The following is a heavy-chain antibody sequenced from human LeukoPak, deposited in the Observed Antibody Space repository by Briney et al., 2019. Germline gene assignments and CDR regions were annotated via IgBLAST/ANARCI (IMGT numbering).Heavy chain of an antibody. CDR2: IYTSGST. CDR3: ARERVGSGYYYYYYMDV. J-gene: IGHJ6*03. D-gene: IGHD2-15*01. Sequence: SETLSLTCTVSGGSISSYYWSWIRQPAGKGLEWIGRIYTSGSTNYNPSLKSRVTMSVDTSKNQFSLKLSSVTAADTAVYYCARERVGSGYYYYYYMDVWGKGTTVTISS. V-gene: IGHV4-4*07. CDR1: GGSISSYY.